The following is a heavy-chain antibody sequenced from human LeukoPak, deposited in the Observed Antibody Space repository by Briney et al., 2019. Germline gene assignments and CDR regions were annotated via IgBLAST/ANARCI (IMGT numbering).Heavy chain of an antibody. CDR3: ARSLFRFLEWSYRSYYYYYMDV. J-gene: IGHJ6*03. CDR2: TIPIFGTV. Sequence: SVKVSCKASGGTFSSYAISWVRQAPGQGLEWMGGTIPIFGTVNYAQKFQGRVTITADKSTSTAYMELSSLRSEDTAVYYCARSLFRFLEWSYRSYYYYYMDVWGKGTTVTVSS. CDR1: GGTFSSYA. V-gene: IGHV1-69*06. D-gene: IGHD3-3*01.